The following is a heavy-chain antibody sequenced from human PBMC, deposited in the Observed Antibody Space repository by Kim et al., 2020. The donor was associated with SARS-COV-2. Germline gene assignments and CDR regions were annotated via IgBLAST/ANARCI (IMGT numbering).Heavy chain of an antibody. Sequence: DCAVSVKSRITINADTSKNQFSLQLNSVTPEDTAVYYCARDFAHYYYYMDVWGKGTTVTVSS. CDR3: ARDFAHYYYYMDV. J-gene: IGHJ6*03. V-gene: IGHV6-1*01.